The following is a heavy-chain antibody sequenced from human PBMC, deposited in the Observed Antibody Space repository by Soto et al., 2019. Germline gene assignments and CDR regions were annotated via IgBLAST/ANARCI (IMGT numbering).Heavy chain of an antibody. CDR3: AWVGDY. Sequence: SETLSLTCTVSGGSISNFYWSWIRQPPGKGLEWIGYVYYTGSTSYNPSLKRRVTFSADKSRDQFSLRLNSVTAADTAVYYCAWVGDYWGQGTLVTVSS. CDR2: VYYTGST. J-gene: IGHJ4*02. D-gene: IGHD1-26*01. V-gene: IGHV4-59*12. CDR1: GGSISNFY.